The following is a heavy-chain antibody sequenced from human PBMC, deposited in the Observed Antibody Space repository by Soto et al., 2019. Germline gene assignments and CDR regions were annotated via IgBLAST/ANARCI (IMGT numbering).Heavy chain of an antibody. V-gene: IGHV3-30-3*01. CDR1: GFTFSSYA. CDR2: ISYDGSNK. J-gene: IGHJ6*02. Sequence: GGSLRLSCAASGFTFSSYAMHWVRQAPGKGLEWVAVISYDGSNKYYAESVKGRFTISRDNSKNSLYLQMNSLRAEDTVVYYCARDECFGCYSSSESYYYYGMDVWGQGTTVTVSS. CDR3: ARDECFGCYSSSESYYYYGMDV. D-gene: IGHD6-13*01.